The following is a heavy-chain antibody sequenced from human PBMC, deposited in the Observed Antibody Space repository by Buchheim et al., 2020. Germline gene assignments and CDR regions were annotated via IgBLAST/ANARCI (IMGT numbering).Heavy chain of an antibody. Sequence: QVQLQEAGPGLVKPSQTLSLTCTVSGGSISSGDYYWSWIRQPPGKGLEWIGYSYYSGSTYYNPSLKSRVTISVDTSKNLFSLKLSSVTAADTAVYYCARVYSSIWGIGGYSQYYFDYWGQGTL. CDR3: ARVYSSIWGIGGYSQYYFDY. CDR2: SYYSGST. D-gene: IGHD3-22*01. CDR1: GGSISSGDYY. J-gene: IGHJ4*02. V-gene: IGHV4-30-4*01.